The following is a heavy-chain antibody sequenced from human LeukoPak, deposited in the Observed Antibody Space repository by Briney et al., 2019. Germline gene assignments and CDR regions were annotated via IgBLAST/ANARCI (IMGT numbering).Heavy chain of an antibody. CDR1: AFTVSTNY. CDR2: IYTGDST. Sequence: PGGSLRLSCAASAFTVSTNYMTWVRQAPGKGLDCVSVIYTGDSTYYADSVKGRFTISRDNSKNTLYLQMNSLRAEDTAVYYCASRHSYSSSWSAFDIWGQGTMVTVSS. D-gene: IGHD6-13*01. V-gene: IGHV3-53*01. J-gene: IGHJ3*02. CDR3: ASRHSYSSSWSAFDI.